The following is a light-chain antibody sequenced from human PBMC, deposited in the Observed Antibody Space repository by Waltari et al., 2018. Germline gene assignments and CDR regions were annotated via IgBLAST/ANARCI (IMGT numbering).Light chain of an antibody. Sequence: DTVLTQSPVTLSFSPGETATLSCRASQSVSSFLAWYQQKPGQSPRLLIYDASHRATGIPARFSGTGSGTDFTLTIDHLEPEDFAVYYCQQRAHWPLTFGGGPRWRSN. CDR1: QSVSSF. J-gene: IGKJ4*01. V-gene: IGKV3-11*01. CDR2: DAS. CDR3: QQRAHWPLT.